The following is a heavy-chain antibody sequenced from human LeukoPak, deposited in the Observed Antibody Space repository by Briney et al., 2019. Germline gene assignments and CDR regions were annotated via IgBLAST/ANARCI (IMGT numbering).Heavy chain of an antibody. J-gene: IGHJ5*02. V-gene: IGHV5-51*01. Sequence: GESLKISCKGSGYSFNSYWIGWVRQMPGKGLEWMGIIYPGDSDTRYSPSFQGQVTISADKSISTAYLQWSSLKAPDTAMDYWARRPATVTTVANWFDPWGQGNLVTVSS. CDR3: ARRPATVTTVANWFDP. CDR2: IYPGDSDT. CDR1: GYSFNSYW. D-gene: IGHD4-17*01.